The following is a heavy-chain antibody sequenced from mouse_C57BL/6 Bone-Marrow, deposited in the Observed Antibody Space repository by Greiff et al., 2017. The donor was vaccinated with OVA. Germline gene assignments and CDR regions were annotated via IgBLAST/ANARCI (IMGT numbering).Heavy chain of an antibody. Sequence: EVKLMESGGGLVQPKGSLKLSCAASGFSFNTYAMNWVRQAPGKGLEWVARIRSKSNNYATYYADSVKDRFTISRDDSESMLYLQMNNLKTEDTAMYYCVSPYYYGSSYGRFAYWGQGTLVTVSA. CDR3: VSPYYYGSSYGRFAY. CDR2: IRSKSNNYAT. D-gene: IGHD1-1*01. CDR1: GFSFNTYA. J-gene: IGHJ3*01. V-gene: IGHV10-1*01.